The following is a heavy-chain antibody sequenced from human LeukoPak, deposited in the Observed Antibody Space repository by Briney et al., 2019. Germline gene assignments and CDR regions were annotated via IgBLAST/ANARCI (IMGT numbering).Heavy chain of an antibody. D-gene: IGHD2-15*01. V-gene: IGHV1-69*04. J-gene: IGHJ6*02. CDR2: IIVILGKV. Sequence: SVKVSCKASGGPFNSYAINWVRQAPGQGLEWMGRIIVILGKVNYAQKFQGRLTFTADKSTRTAYMDLSNLASEDTAIYFCARYIHPQGLIGYAMDVWGQGTTVIVSS. CDR3: ARYIHPQGLIGYAMDV. CDR1: GGPFNSYA.